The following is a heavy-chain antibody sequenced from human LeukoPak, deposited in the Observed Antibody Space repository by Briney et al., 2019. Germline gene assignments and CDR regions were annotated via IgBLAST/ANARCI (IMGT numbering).Heavy chain of an antibody. J-gene: IGHJ6*02. CDR2: ISGSGGST. D-gene: IGHD6-6*01. V-gene: IGHV3-23*01. CDR1: GFTFSSYA. Sequence: GGFLRLSCAASGFTFSSYAMSWVRQAPGKGLEWVSAISGSGGSTYYADSVKGRFTISRDNSKNTLYLQMNSLRAEDTAVYYCAKALSRSSFVPRVWGQGTTVTVSS. CDR3: AKALSRSSFVPRV.